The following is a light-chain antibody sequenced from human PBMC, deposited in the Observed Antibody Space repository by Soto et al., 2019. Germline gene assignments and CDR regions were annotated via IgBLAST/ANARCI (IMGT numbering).Light chain of an antibody. Sequence: DIVMTQSPDSLAVSLGERATINCKSSQGVLYSSNNKNYLAWYQQKPGQPPKLLIYWASTRESGVPDRFSGSGSGTDFTLTISSLQPDDFATYYCQQYNSYSEITFGQGTRLEIK. J-gene: IGKJ5*01. V-gene: IGKV4-1*01. CDR2: WAS. CDR1: QGVLYSSNNKNY. CDR3: QQYNSYSEIT.